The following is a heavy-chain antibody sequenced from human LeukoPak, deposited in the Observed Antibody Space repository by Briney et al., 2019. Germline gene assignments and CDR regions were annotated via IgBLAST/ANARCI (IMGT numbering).Heavy chain of an antibody. D-gene: IGHD2-2*01. CDR1: GFTFSSYW. J-gene: IGHJ6*02. CDR3: AREDIVVVPAGYYYYGMDV. CDR2: IKQDGSEK. Sequence: GGSLRLTCAASGFTFSSYWMSWVRQAPGKGLEWVAKIKQDGSEKYYVDSVKGRLTISRDNAKNSLYLQMNSLRAEDTAVYYCAREDIVVVPAGYYYYGMDVWGQGTTVTVSS. V-gene: IGHV3-7*01.